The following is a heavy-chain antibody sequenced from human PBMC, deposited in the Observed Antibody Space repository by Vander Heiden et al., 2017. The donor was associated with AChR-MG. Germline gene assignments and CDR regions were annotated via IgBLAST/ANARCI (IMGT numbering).Heavy chain of an antibody. J-gene: IGHJ4*02. CDR1: GYSISRGYY. V-gene: IGHV4-38-2*02. CDR2: IYHRWST. Sequence: QVQLQESCPGLVKPSATLSPTCAVSGYSISRGYYWGWIRQPPGKGLEWIGRIYHRWSTYYNPSLKSRVTISVDTSKNQFSLKLSSVTAADTAVYYCARERIAAAFDYWGQGTLVTVSS. CDR3: ARERIAAAFDY. D-gene: IGHD6-13*01.